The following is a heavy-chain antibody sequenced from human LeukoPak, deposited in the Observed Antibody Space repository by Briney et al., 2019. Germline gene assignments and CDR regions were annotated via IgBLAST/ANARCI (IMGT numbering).Heavy chain of an antibody. J-gene: IGHJ4*02. V-gene: IGHV3-15*01. D-gene: IGHD3-9*01. CDR3: TTTPLRYFDWFGY. CDR2: IKSKTDGGTT. Sequence: GGSLRLSCAASGFXFSNAWMSWVRQAPGKGLEWVGRIKSKTDGGTTDYAAPVKGRFTISRDDSKNTLYLQMNSLKTEDTAVYYCTTTPLRYFDWFGYWGQGTLVTVSS. CDR1: GFXFSNAW.